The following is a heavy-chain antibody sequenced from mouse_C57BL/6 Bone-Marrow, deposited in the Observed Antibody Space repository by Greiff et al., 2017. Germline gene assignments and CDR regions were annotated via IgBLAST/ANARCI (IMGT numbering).Heavy chain of an antibody. Sequence: VQLQQSGAELARPGASVKLSCKASGYTFTSYGISWVKQRTGQGLEWIGEIYPRSGNTYYNEKFKGKATLTADKSSSTAYMELRSLTSEDSAVYFCARRVTTVVARGFAYWGQGTLVTVSA. J-gene: IGHJ3*01. CDR1: GYTFTSYG. D-gene: IGHD1-1*01. CDR2: IYPRSGNT. V-gene: IGHV1-81*01. CDR3: ARRVTTVVARGFAY.